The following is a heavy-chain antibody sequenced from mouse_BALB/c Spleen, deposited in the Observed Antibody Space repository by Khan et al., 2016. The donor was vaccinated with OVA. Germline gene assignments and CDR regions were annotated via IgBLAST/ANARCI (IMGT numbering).Heavy chain of an antibody. D-gene: IGHD2-14*01. Sequence: QVQLQQSGAELARPGASVKMSCKASGYTFTSYTIHWIKKRPGQGLEWIGYINPSNGYTNYNQKFKDKATLTTDKSSTTAYLQLSSLTSDDSAVYNCVRDGAYHRNDGWVAYWGQGTLGTVSA. V-gene: IGHV1-4*01. CDR2: INPSNGYT. CDR1: GYTFTSYT. J-gene: IGHJ3*01. CDR3: VRDGAYHRNDGWVAY.